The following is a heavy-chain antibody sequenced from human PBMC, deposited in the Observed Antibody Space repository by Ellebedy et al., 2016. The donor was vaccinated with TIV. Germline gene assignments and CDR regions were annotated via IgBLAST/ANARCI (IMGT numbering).Heavy chain of an antibody. CDR3: ARDRTKYQLLFDAFDI. V-gene: IGHV1-18*01. Sequence: ASVKVSXKASGYTFTSYGISWVRQAPAQRPEWMGWINAYNGNTNYAQNLQGRVNMTTDTSTTTVYMELSSLRSEDTAVYYCARDRTKYQLLFDAFDIWGQGTMVTVSS. CDR1: GYTFTSYG. J-gene: IGHJ3*02. CDR2: INAYNGNT. D-gene: IGHD2-2*01.